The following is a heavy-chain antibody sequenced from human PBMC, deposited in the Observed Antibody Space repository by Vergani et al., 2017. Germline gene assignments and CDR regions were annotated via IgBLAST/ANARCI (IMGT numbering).Heavy chain of an antibody. CDR3: ARQMRVRGEENWFDP. CDR2: ISAYDGNT. V-gene: IGHV1-18*01. Sequence: QVQLVQSGAEVKKPGASVKVSCKASGYTFTSYGNSWVRQAPGQGLEWMGWISAYDGNTNYAQKLQGRVTMTTDTSTSTAYMELRSLRSDDTAVYYCARQMRVRGEENWFDPWGQGTLVTVSS. J-gene: IGHJ5*02. CDR1: GYTFTSYG. D-gene: IGHD3-10*01.